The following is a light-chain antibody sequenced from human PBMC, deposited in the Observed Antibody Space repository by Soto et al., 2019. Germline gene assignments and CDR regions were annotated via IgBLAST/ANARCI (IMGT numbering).Light chain of an antibody. Sequence: DIQMTQSPSTLSASVGDRVTISCLASQSISRWLAWYQQKPGKAPNLLIYDASSLQSGVPSRFSGIGSGTEFTLTISSLQSDDFAVYYCLQYDKWPPWTFGQGTKVDIK. CDR3: LQYDKWPPWT. CDR2: DAS. CDR1: QSISRW. J-gene: IGKJ1*01. V-gene: IGKV1-5*01.